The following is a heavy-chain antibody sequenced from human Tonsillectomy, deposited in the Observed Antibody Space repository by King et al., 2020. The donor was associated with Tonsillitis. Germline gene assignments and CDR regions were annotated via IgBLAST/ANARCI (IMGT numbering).Heavy chain of an antibody. D-gene: IGHD3-10*01. CDR2: IGGSGGST. Sequence: VQLVESGGGLVQPGGSLRLSCAASGFTFTTYIMTWVRQAPGKGLEWVSAIGGSGGSTYYADSVKGRFTISRDNSKNTRSLQVNSLRAEDTAVYYCAKLFIGYLWFQGYFDLWGRGTLVTVSS. CDR1: GFTFTTYI. CDR3: AKLFIGYLWFQGYFDL. V-gene: IGHV3-23*04. J-gene: IGHJ2*01.